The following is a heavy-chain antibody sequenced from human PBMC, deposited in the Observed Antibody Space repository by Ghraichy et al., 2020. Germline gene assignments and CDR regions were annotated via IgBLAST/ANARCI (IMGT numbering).Heavy chain of an antibody. Sequence: GGSLRRSCAASGFTFSNAWMSWVRQAPGKGLEWVGRIKSKTDGGTTDYAAPVKGRFTISRDDSKNTLYLQMNSLKTEDTAVYYCTTGLRIVVVPAAIAGAKDYWGQGTLVTVSS. D-gene: IGHD2-2*01. CDR1: GFTFSNAW. CDR3: TTGLRIVVVPAAIAGAKDY. CDR2: IKSKTDGGTT. J-gene: IGHJ4*02. V-gene: IGHV3-15*01.